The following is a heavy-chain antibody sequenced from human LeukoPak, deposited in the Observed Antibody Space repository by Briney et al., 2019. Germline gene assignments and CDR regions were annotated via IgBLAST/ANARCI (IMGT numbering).Heavy chain of an antibody. CDR1: GGSVTKYY. Sequence: PSETLSLTCTVSGGSVTKYYWHWIRQAPGKGLEWIGFIFHTGITNYNPSLKSRVTISVDTSKNQFSLKLTSVTAADTAVYFCARDLFRINWFESWGQGTLVTVSS. CDR2: IFHTGIT. CDR3: ARDLFRINWFES. J-gene: IGHJ5*01. D-gene: IGHD1-14*01. V-gene: IGHV4-59*02.